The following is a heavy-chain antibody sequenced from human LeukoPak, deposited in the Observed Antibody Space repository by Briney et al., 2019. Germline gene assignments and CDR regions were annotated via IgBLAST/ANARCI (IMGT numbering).Heavy chain of an antibody. CDR1: GYTFTSYY. CDR3: ARDPSGESTPNWFDP. D-gene: IGHD3-10*01. V-gene: IGHV1-46*01. CDR2: INPSGGST. J-gene: IGHJ5*02. Sequence: ASVKVSCKASGYTFTSYYIHWVRQAPGQGLEWMGIINPSGGSTSYAQKFQGRVTMTRDTSTSTVYMELSSLRSEDTAVYYCARDPSGESTPNWFDPWGQGTLVTVSS.